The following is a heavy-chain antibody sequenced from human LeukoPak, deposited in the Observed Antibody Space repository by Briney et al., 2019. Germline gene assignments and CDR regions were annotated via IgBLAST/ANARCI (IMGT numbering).Heavy chain of an antibody. CDR3: VGGIAVAGWLDP. CDR2: MNPNSGNT. J-gene: IGHJ5*02. Sequence: ASVKVSCKASGYTFTSYDINWVRQATGQGLEWMGWMNPNSGNTGYAQKFQGRVTMTRNTSISTAYMELSSLRSEDTAVYYCVGGIAVAGWLDPWGQGTLVTVSS. V-gene: IGHV1-8*01. D-gene: IGHD6-19*01. CDR1: GYTFTSYD.